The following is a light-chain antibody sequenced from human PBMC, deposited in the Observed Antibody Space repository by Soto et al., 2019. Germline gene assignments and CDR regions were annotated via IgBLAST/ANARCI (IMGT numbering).Light chain of an antibody. CDR3: QQYHNDSPWT. J-gene: IGKJ1*01. Sequence: DIPMTQSPSTLSASVGDRVTITCRASQTIRNYLAWYQQKPGQAPKLLIYRASNLESGVPSRFSGSGSGTEFALFISSLQPDDFATYYCQQYHNDSPWTFGQGTRLEIK. CDR1: QTIRNY. V-gene: IGKV1-5*03. CDR2: RAS.